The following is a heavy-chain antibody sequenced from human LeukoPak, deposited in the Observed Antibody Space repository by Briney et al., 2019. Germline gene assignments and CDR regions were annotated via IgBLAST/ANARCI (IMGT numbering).Heavy chain of an antibody. Sequence: GGSLRLSCAASGFTFSSYAMSWVRQAPGKGLEWVANIKQDGSEKYYVDSVKGRFTISRDNAKNSLYLQMNSLRAEDTAVYYCASDGFGSGYDWDYWGQGTLVTVSS. D-gene: IGHD5-12*01. CDR2: IKQDGSEK. CDR1: GFTFSSYA. V-gene: IGHV3-7*01. J-gene: IGHJ4*02. CDR3: ASDGFGSGYDWDY.